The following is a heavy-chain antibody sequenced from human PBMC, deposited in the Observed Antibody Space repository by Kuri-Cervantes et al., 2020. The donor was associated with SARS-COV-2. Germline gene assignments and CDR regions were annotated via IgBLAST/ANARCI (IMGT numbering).Heavy chain of an antibody. CDR2: IRSKAYGGTT. D-gene: IGHD3-22*01. V-gene: IGHV3-49*03. CDR1: GFTFSDYY. J-gene: IGHJ4*02. CDR3: TWTDSSGYYFDFDY. Sequence: GGSLRLSCAASGFTFSDYYMSWIRQAPGKGLEWVGFIRSKAYGGTTEYAASVKGRFTISRDDSKSIAYLQVNSLKTEDTAVYYCTWTDSSGYYFDFDYWGQGTLVTVSS.